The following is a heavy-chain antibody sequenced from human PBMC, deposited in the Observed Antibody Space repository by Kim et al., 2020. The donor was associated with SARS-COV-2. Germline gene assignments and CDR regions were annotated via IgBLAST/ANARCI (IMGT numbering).Heavy chain of an antibody. V-gene: IGHV1-3*01. CDR1: GYTFTSYA. Sequence: ASVKVSCKASGYTFTSYAMHWVRQAPGQRLEWMGWINAGNGNTKYSQKFQGRVTITRDTSASTAYMELSSLRSEDTAVYYCARETGQWLVPDYFDYWGQGTLVTVSS. J-gene: IGHJ4*02. D-gene: IGHD6-19*01. CDR2: INAGNGNT. CDR3: ARETGQWLVPDYFDY.